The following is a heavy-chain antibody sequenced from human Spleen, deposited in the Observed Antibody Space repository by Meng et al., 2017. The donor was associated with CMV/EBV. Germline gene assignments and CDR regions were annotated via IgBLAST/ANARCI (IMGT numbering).Heavy chain of an antibody. CDR3: AREGGYTSLYYYNGMDV. D-gene: IGHD5-18*01. J-gene: IGHJ6*02. CDR2: ISSSGNSI. Sequence: GGSLRLSCAASRFTFSNYWMHWVRQAPGKGLEWVSYISSSGNSIYYADSVRGRFTISRDNAKNSLYLQMNSLRAEDTAVYYCAREGGYTSLYYYNGMDVWGQGTTVTVSS. CDR1: RFTFSNYW. V-gene: IGHV3-48*04.